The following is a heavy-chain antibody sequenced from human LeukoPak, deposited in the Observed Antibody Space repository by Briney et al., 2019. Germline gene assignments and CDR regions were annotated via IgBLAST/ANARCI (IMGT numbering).Heavy chain of an antibody. Sequence: PGGSLRLSCAASGFTFTTYAMGWVRQSPGKGLEWVSSISGGGGGTYYTEFVKGRFTISRDNSKNTLYLQMNSLRAEDTAVYYCAKFYDILTGYFDHWSQGTLVTVSS. D-gene: IGHD3-9*01. V-gene: IGHV3-23*01. CDR3: AKFYDILTGYFDH. CDR1: GFTFTTYA. J-gene: IGHJ4*02. CDR2: ISGGGGGT.